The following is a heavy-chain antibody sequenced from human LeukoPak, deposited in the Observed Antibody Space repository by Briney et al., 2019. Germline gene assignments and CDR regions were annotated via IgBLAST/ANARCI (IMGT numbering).Heavy chain of an antibody. Sequence: PGRSLRLSCAASGFTFSSYAMSWFRKSPRKGLEWFSSIIVSAGITYYADSVKARFTIPRANTRAPLFLQMNSLRPQTPPVISVARVGSHDSGASYYWGQGSLVTVSS. CDR1: GFTFSSYA. CDR2: IIVSAGIT. CDR3: ARVGSHDSGASYY. V-gene: IGHV3-23*01. J-gene: IGHJ4*02. D-gene: IGHD3-22*01.